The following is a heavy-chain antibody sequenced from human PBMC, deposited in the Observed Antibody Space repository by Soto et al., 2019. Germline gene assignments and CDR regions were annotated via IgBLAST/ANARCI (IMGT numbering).Heavy chain of an antibody. CDR1: GYTFTGYY. J-gene: IGHJ4*02. CDR3: ARDHDYGDYGGYFDY. Sequence: GASVKVSCKASGYTFTGYYMHWVRQAPGQGLEWMGWINPNSGGTNYAQKFQGWVTMTRDTSISTAYMELSRLRSDDTAVYYCARDHDYGDYGGYFDYWGQGTLVTVSS. CDR2: INPNSGGT. D-gene: IGHD4-17*01. V-gene: IGHV1-2*04.